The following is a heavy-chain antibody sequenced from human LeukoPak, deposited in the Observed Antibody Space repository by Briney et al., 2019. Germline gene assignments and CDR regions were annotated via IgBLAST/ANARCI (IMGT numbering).Heavy chain of an antibody. CDR3: ARGGSYGYGSYFDY. D-gene: IGHD3-16*01. J-gene: IGHJ4*02. CDR1: GGSISSYY. Sequence: SETLSLTCTVSGGSISSYYWSWIRQPPGKGLEWIGYIYYSGSTNYNPSLKSRVTTSVDTSKNQFSLKLSSVTAADTAVYYCARGGSYGYGSYFDYWGQGTLVTVSS. CDR2: IYYSGST. V-gene: IGHV4-59*01.